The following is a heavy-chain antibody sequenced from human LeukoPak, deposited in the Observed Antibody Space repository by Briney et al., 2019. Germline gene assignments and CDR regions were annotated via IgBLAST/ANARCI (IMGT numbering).Heavy chain of an antibody. Sequence: GGSLRLSCATSGFTFSRCEMNWVRQAPGKGLEWISYIPTSGTSTYYADSVKGRFTISRDNGKTALSLQMNSLRAEDTAVYYCVVHSATSCYWGQGTLVTVSS. V-gene: IGHV3-48*03. CDR2: IPTSGTST. CDR1: GFTFSRCE. J-gene: IGHJ4*02. CDR3: VVHSATSCY. D-gene: IGHD1-26*01.